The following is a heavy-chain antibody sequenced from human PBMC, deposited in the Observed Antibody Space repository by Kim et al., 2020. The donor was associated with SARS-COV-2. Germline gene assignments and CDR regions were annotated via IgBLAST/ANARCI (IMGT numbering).Heavy chain of an antibody. J-gene: IGHJ4*02. V-gene: IGHV3-23*01. CDR2: T. CDR3: GKIPQQLVLGY. D-gene: IGHD6-13*01. Sequence: TYYADSVKGRFTIARDNSKNTLYLQMNSLRAEDTAVYYCGKIPQQLVLGYWGQGTLVTVSS.